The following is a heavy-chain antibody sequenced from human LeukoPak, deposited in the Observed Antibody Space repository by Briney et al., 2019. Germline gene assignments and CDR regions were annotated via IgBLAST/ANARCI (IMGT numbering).Heavy chain of an antibody. V-gene: IGHV1-69*13. Sequence: SVKVSCKASGGTFSSYAISWVRQAPGQGLEWMGGIIPIFGTANYAHKFQGRVTITADESTTKAYMELNSMRFEDTAVYYCALEFRTFYAVFDYWGQGTLVTVSS. CDR2: IIPIFGTA. D-gene: IGHD2-2*01. J-gene: IGHJ4*02. CDR1: GGTFSSYA. CDR3: ALEFRTFYAVFDY.